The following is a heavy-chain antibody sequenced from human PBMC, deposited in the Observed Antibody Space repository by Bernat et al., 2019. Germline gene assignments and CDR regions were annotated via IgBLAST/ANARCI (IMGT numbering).Heavy chain of an antibody. Sequence: QLQLQESGPGLMKPSETLSLTCAVSGDSVTSHRLHWAWIRQPPGKGLVWIGSISYDGSTSYSPSLKSRVTISVDTSKNLFSLKLSSAAATDTAVYYCARLSYQLPNYYYYYGLDVWGRGTTVTVSS. CDR1: GDSVTSHRLH. CDR2: ISYDGST. CDR3: ARLSYQLPNYYYYYGLDV. J-gene: IGHJ6*02. V-gene: IGHV4-39*01. D-gene: IGHD1-1*01.